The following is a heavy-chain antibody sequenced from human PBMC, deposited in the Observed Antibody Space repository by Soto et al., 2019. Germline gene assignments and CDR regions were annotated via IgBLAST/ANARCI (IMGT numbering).Heavy chain of an antibody. Sequence: ALSLPWSLSPRSIRSGGYSWTWIQHPGGTALYWIGYIYHSGSTYYNPSLKSRVTISVDRSKNQFSLKLSSVTAADTAVYYCARAKYYDYVWGSYRPNWFDPWGQGTLVTGSS. CDR3: ARAKYYDYVWGSYRPNWFDP. D-gene: IGHD3-16*02. CDR1: PRSIRSGGYS. J-gene: IGHJ5*02. V-gene: IGHV4-30-2*01. CDR2: IYHSGST.